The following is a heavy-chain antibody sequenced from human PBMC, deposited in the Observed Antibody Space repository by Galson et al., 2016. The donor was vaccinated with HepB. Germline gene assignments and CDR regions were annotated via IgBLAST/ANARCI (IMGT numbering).Heavy chain of an antibody. J-gene: IGHJ5*02. CDR2: ISSSGSTI. V-gene: IGHV3-11*01. CDR1: GFTFVDYA. CDR3: ARVVPLYSGGWYVRGDGWFDP. D-gene: IGHD6-19*01. Sequence: SLRLSCAASGFTFVDYAMAWVRQAPGKGLEWVSYISSSGSTIYYADSVKGRFTISRDNAKNSLYLQMNSLRAEDTAVYYCARVVPLYSGGWYVRGDGWFDPWGQGTLVTVSS.